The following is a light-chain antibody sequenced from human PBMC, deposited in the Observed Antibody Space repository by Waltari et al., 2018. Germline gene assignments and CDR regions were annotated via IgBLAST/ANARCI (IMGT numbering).Light chain of an antibody. CDR3: QKYNNSPWT. J-gene: IGKJ1*01. Sequence: DIQMTQSPSSLSASIGDRVTITCRASHDITNYLAWFQQKPGKVPILLIYAASTLESGVPSRFSGSGSGTLFTLTINGLQPEDVATYYCQKYNNSPWTFGPGTRVDIK. CDR2: AAS. V-gene: IGKV1-27*01. CDR1: HDITNY.